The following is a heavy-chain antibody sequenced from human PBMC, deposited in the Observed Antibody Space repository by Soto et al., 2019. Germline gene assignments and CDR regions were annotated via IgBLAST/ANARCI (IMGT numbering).Heavy chain of an antibody. J-gene: IGHJ5*02. V-gene: IGHV3-11*01. D-gene: IGHD3-22*01. Sequence: QVQLVESGGALVKPGGSLRLSCAASGFSFRDYYMSWIRQAPGKGLEWISYISGSGNTIYYADSVKGRFIISRDNAKNSLFLQMNSLRADDTAVYYCARDRLPMVEVVMGWFDPWGQGTLVTVSS. CDR1: GFSFRDYY. CDR2: ISGSGNTI. CDR3: ARDRLPMVEVVMGWFDP.